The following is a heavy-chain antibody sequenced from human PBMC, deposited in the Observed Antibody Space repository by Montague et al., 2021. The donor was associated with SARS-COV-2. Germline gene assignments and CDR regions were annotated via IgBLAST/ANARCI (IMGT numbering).Heavy chain of an antibody. CDR2: IYYSGST. V-gene: IGHV4-59*01. CDR1: GGSISGYY. CDR3: ARLLRSCTNGVCRTYFYYALDV. Sequence: SETLSLTCTVSGGSISGYYWSWIRQPPGKGLEWIGYIYYSGSTKXNPXLASRVTVSVDRSKTQVSLKLSSVTAADTAVYYCARLLRSCTNGVCRTYFYYALDVWGQGTTVTVSS. J-gene: IGHJ6*02. D-gene: IGHD2-8*01.